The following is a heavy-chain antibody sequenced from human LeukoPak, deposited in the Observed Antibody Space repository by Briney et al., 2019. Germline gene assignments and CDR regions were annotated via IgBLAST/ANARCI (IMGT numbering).Heavy chain of an antibody. CDR3: ARDGCSGGNCYTVLDY. V-gene: IGHV3-7*03. CDR2: IKQDGSEK. D-gene: IGHD2-15*01. CDR1: GFTFSSYC. Sequence: GGSLRLSCAASGFTFSSYCMSWVRQAPGKGLEWVANIKQDGSEKYYVDSVKGRFTISRDNSKNTVNLQMNSLRAEDTAVYYCARDGCSGGNCYTVLDYWGQGTLVTVSS. J-gene: IGHJ4*02.